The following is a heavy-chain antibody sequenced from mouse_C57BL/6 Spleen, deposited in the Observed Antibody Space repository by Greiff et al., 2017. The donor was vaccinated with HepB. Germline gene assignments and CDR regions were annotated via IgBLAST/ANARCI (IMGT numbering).Heavy chain of an antibody. V-gene: IGHV1-82*01. CDR2: IYPGDGDT. J-gene: IGHJ2*01. D-gene: IGHD1-1*01. Sequence: VQLQQSGPELVKPGASVKISCKASGYAFSSSWMNWVKQRPGKGLEWIGRIYPGDGDTNYNGKFKGKATLTADKSSSTAYMQLSSLTSEDSAVYFCARNGLYYGSIYFDYWGQGTTLTVSS. CDR1: GYAFSSSW. CDR3: ARNGLYYGSIYFDY.